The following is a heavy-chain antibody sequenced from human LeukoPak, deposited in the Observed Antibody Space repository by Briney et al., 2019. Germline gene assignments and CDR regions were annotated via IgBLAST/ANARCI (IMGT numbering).Heavy chain of an antibody. Sequence: PGGSLRLSCAASGFTFSSYAMHWVRQAPGKGLEWVAVISYDGSNKYYADSVKGRFTISRDNSKNTLYLQMNSLRAEDTAVYYCARFAAGGSYYYYMDVRGKGTTVTVSS. V-gene: IGHV3-30-3*01. CDR2: ISYDGSNK. J-gene: IGHJ6*03. D-gene: IGHD6-25*01. CDR3: ARFAAGGSYYYYMDV. CDR1: GFTFSSYA.